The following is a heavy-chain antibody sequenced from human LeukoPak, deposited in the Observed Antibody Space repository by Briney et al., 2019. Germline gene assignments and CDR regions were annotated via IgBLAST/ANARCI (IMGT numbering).Heavy chain of an antibody. V-gene: IGHV4-38-2*02. D-gene: IGHD6-13*01. Sequence: SETLSLTCTVSGYSISSGYYWGWIRQPPGKGLEWIGSIYHSGSTYYNPSLKSRVTISVDTSKNQFSLKLSSVTAADTAVYYCARDLAAAAAHFDYWAREPWSPSPQ. CDR3: ARDLAAAAAHFDY. CDR2: IYHSGST. J-gene: IGHJ4*02. CDR1: GYSISSGYY.